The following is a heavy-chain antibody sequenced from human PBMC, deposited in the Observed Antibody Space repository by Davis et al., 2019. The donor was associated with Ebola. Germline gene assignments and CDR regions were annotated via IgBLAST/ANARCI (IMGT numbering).Heavy chain of an antibody. Sequence: GGSLRLSCAASGFTFDDYAMHWVRQAPEKGLEWVSYISPSASRMFYAESVKGRFTISRDDAKNSLFLQMNSLRVEDTAVYYCVPGTWIRGQGRLVTVSS. CDR3: VPGTWI. CDR1: GFTFDDYA. V-gene: IGHV3-20*04. J-gene: IGHJ4*02. D-gene: IGHD5-18*01. CDR2: ISPSASRM.